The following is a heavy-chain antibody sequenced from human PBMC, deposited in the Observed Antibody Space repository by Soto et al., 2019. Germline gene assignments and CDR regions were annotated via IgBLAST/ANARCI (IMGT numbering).Heavy chain of an antibody. Sequence: SETLSLTCTVSGGSISSYYWSWIRQPPGKGLEWIGYIDYTGSTNYNPSFKSRVTISIDTSQNQFSLKLSSVTAADTAVYYCARLGYTSGFYFFDYWAREPWSPSPQ. D-gene: IGHD6-19*01. CDR2: IDYTGST. CDR3: ARLGYTSGFYFFDY. J-gene: IGHJ4*02. V-gene: IGHV4-59*01. CDR1: GGSISSYY.